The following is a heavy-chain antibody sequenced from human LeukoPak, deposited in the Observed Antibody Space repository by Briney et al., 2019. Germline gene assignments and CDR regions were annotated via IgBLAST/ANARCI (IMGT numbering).Heavy chain of an antibody. Sequence: SETLSLTCAVYGGSFSGYYWSWIRQPPGKGLEWIGEINHSGSTNYNPSLKSRVTISVDSSKNQFSLKLSSVTAADTAVYYCAREPLWFRGRYFDYWGQGTLVTVSS. CDR3: AREPLWFRGRYFDY. CDR1: GGSFSGYY. J-gene: IGHJ4*02. V-gene: IGHV4-34*01. D-gene: IGHD3-10*01. CDR2: INHSGST.